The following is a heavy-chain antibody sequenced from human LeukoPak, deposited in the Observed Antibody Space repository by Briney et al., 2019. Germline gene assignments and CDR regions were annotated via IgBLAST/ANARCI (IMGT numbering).Heavy chain of an antibody. Sequence: PGGSLRLSCATSGFTFTNFAMSWVRQAPGKGLEWVSAISANGGGAYYAASVKGRFTVSRDNSKNTLYLQMNSLRAEDTAVYYCAKATKAIVVDNHFDNWGQGTLVTVSS. CDR3: AKATKAIVVDNHFDN. J-gene: IGHJ4*02. CDR1: GFTFTNFA. CDR2: ISANGGGA. V-gene: IGHV3-23*01. D-gene: IGHD3-22*01.